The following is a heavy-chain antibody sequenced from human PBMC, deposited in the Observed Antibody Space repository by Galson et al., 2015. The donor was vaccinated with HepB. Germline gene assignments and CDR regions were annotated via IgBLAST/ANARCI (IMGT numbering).Heavy chain of an antibody. J-gene: IGHJ6*02. CDR2: IDWDDDK. Sequence: PALVKPTQTLTLTCTFSGFSLSTSGMCVSWIRQPPGKALEWLALIDWDDDKYYSTSLKTRHTISKDTSKNQVVLTMTNMDPVDTATYYCAREIVVPAATYYYYYGMDVWGQGTTVTVSS. CDR3: AREIVVPAATYYYYYGMDV. V-gene: IGHV2-70*01. D-gene: IGHD2-2*01. CDR1: GFSLSTSGMC.